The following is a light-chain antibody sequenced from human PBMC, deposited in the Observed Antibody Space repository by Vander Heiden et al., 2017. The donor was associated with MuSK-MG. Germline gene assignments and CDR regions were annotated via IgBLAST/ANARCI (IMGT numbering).Light chain of an antibody. V-gene: IGLV2-14*03. Sequence: QSALTQPASVSGSPGQSITISCTGTRSDVGGYNYVPWYQQHPGKAPKLIIYGVTNRPSGVSNRFSGSKSDNTASLTISGLQAEDEADYYCSSYTSSRTRVFGGGTKLTVL. CDR1: RSDVGGYNY. J-gene: IGLJ3*02. CDR2: GVT. CDR3: SSYTSSRTRV.